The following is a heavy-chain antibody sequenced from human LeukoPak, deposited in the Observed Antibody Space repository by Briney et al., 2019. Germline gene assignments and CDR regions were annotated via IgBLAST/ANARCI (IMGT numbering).Heavy chain of an antibody. CDR2: ISSTGGSA. J-gene: IGHJ4*02. CDR1: GFTFANYA. V-gene: IGHV3-23*01. Sequence: GGSLRLSCAASGFTFANYAMSWVRQAPGKGLEWVSTISSTGGSAYYADSVKGRFTISRDNSKNTLYLQMNSLRVEDTAIYYCAKDPSPYCGGDCYFDCWGQGTLVTVSS. D-gene: IGHD2-21*02. CDR3: AKDPSPYCGGDCYFDC.